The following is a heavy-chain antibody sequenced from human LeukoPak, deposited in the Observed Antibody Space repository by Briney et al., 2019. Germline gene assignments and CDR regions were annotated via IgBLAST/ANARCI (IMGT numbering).Heavy chain of an antibody. CDR3: STGGGTHDY. J-gene: IGHJ4*02. V-gene: IGHV3-15*01. CDR1: GLTFNNAW. D-gene: IGHD2-15*01. Sequence: PGGSLRLSCAASGLTFNNAWMSWVRQAPGKGLELVGRIRSRSAGGTTDYGAPVKGRFTISRDDSKNTLYLQTNSLKTEDTAVYYCSTGGGTHDYWGQGTLVTVSS. CDR2: IRSRSAGGTT.